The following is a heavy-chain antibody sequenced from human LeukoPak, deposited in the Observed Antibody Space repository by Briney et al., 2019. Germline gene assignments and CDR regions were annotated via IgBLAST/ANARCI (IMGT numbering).Heavy chain of an antibody. J-gene: IGHJ3*02. Sequence: SETLSLTSAVYGGSFSGYYWSWIRHPPGEGLEWIGEINPSGSTTYNPYIKCRVNIPVEPPKNRSSLKLSSAASADTAVYYCAAWIAVAGSDAFDIWGQGTMVTVSS. V-gene: IGHV4-34*01. D-gene: IGHD6-19*01. CDR2: INPSGST. CDR1: GGSFSGYY. CDR3: AAWIAVAGSDAFDI.